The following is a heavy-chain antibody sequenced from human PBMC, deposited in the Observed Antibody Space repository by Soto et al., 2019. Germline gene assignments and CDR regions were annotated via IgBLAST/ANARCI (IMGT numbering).Heavy chain of an antibody. CDR3: ARWNAFDL. J-gene: IGHJ3*01. CDR1: GGSISSGDYS. Sequence: SETLSLTCTVSGGSISSGDYSWSWVRQSPGKGLEWLGTLRSSGGVIYNPSLQSRVAFSLDTSINQFSLTLSSVTTADTAVYYCARWNAFDLWGQGTTVTVSS. V-gene: IGHV4-61*08. CDR2: LRSSGGV.